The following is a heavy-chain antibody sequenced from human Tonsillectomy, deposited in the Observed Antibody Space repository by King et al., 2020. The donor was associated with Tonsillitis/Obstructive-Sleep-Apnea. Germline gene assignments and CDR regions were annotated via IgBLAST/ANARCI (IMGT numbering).Heavy chain of an antibody. V-gene: IGHV4-59*08. CDR2: IYYSGST. D-gene: IGHD1-14*01. CDR1: GDSISSYY. CDR3: ARQYNVYNWFDP. J-gene: IGHJ5*02. Sequence: QLQESGPGLVQPSETLSLTCTVSGDSISSYYWSWIRQPPGKGLEWIGYIYYSGSTKYNPSLKSRVTISVDTSKNQFSLKLSSVTAADTAVYYCARQYNVYNWFDPWGQGTLVTVSS.